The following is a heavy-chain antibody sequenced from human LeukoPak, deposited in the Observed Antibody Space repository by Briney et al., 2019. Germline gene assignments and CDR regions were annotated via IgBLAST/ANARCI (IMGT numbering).Heavy chain of an antibody. CDR3: ARFDHVWETHGMDAFDL. CDR2: IYHSEST. V-gene: IGHV4-38-2*01. Sequence: SETLSLTCAVSGYSISRGYSWGWIRQPPGKGLEWVGNIYHSESTHYNPSLKSRVTISPDTSKNQFSLKLSSVSASDTAVYYCARFDHVWETHGMDAFDLWGQGTMVTVSS. J-gene: IGHJ3*01. D-gene: IGHD3-16*01. CDR1: GYSISRGYS.